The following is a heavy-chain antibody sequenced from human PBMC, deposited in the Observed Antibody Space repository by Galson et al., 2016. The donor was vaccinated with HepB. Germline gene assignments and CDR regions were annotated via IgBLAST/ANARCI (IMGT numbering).Heavy chain of an antibody. Sequence: SVKVSCKASGYRFTSYAIHWVRQAPGQGLEWIGWIHAGDDDTKYSQRFQGRVTITRDTSASTVYMDLKTLRSEVTAVYYCARPALRALAGTSAFDVWGQGTPVTVSS. J-gene: IGHJ3*01. D-gene: IGHD6-19*01. CDR2: IHAGDDDT. CDR1: GYRFTSYA. CDR3: ARPALRALAGTSAFDV. V-gene: IGHV1-3*01.